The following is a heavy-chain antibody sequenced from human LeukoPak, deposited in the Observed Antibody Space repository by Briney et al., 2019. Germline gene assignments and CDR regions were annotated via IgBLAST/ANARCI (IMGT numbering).Heavy chain of an antibody. V-gene: IGHV4-39*07. CDR1: GGSISRGTYY. Sequence: SETLSLTCTVSGGSISRGTYYWGWIRQPPGKGLEWIGSIYHSGSTYYNPSLKSRVTISVDTSKNQFSLKLSSVTAADTAVYYCADGYSSGWYAGWFDPWGQGTLVTVSS. CDR2: IYHSGST. CDR3: ADGYSSGWYAGWFDP. J-gene: IGHJ5*02. D-gene: IGHD6-19*01.